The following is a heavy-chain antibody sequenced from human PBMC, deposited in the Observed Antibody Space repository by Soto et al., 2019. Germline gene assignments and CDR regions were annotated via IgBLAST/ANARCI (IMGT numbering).Heavy chain of an antibody. Sequence: QLQLQESGPGLVKPSETLSLTCTVSVGSISSSSYYWGWIRQPPGKGLEWIGRIFYSGSTYYNPSLKSRFTISLDTSNNEFSLKLSSVTSADTAVYYCARPGFWELSSQAYYYYYLDVWGKGTTGTVSS. V-gene: IGHV4-39*01. CDR3: ARPGFWELSSQAYYYYYLDV. CDR1: VGSISSSSYY. CDR2: IFYSGST. D-gene: IGHD3-10*01. J-gene: IGHJ6*03.